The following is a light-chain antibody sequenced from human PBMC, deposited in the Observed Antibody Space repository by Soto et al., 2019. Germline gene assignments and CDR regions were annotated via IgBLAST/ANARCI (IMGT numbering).Light chain of an antibody. CDR3: QSYDSSRSGWV. CDR2: GNS. J-gene: IGLJ3*02. CDR1: SSNIGAGYD. V-gene: IGLV1-40*01. Sequence: VLTQPPSVSGAPGQRVTISCTGSSSNIGAGYDVHWYQQLPGTAPKLLIYGNSNRPSGVPDRFSGSKSGTSASLAITGLRAEDEADYDCQSYDSSRSGWVFGGGTKLTVL.